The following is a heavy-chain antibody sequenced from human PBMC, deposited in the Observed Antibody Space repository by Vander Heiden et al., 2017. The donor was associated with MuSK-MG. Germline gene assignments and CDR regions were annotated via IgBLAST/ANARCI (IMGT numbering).Heavy chain of an antibody. CDR1: GFTFSYYG. J-gene: IGHJ4*02. Sequence: QMQLVESGGGVVQPEMSLTVSCTASGFTFSYYGMHWVPQAPGKGLEWVAGIYYDGRRKYYADSVKGRFTISRDDSKNTVYLEMNSLRGEDTAVYYCAKAWGQTATTLDYWGQGTRVTVSS. D-gene: IGHD3-16*01. CDR2: IYYDGRRK. V-gene: IGHV3-33*06. CDR3: AKAWGQTATTLDY.